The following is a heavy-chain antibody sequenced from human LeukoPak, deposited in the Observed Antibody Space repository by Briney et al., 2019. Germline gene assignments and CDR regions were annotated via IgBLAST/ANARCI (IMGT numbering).Heavy chain of an antibody. CDR1: GGSISSSNW. D-gene: IGHD3-10*01. CDR2: IYHSGST. CDR3: AREHAYYYGLGSYYLDY. V-gene: IGHV4-4*02. J-gene: IGHJ4*02. Sequence: SETLSLTCAVSGGSISSSNWWSWVRQPPGKGLEWIGEIYHSGSTNYNPSLKSRVTISVDKSKNQFSLKLSSVTAADTAVYYCAREHAYYYGLGSYYLDYWGQGTLVTVSS.